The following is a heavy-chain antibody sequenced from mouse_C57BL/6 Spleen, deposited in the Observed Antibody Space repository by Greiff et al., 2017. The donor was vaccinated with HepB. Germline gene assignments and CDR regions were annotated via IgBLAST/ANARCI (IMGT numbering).Heavy chain of an antibody. J-gene: IGHJ4*01. Sequence: LVESGAELARPGASVKLSCKASGYTFTSYGISWVKQRTGQGLEWIGEIYPRSGNTYYNEKFKGKATLTADKSSSTAYMELRSLTSEEAAVYFCARGGVTRSLYYAMDYWGQGTSVTVSS. D-gene: IGHD2-3*01. V-gene: IGHV1-81*01. CDR3: ARGGVTRSLYYAMDY. CDR1: GYTFTSYG. CDR2: IYPRSGNT.